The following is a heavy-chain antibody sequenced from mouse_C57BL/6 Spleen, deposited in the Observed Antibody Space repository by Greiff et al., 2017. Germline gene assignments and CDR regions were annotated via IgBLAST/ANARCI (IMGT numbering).Heavy chain of an antibody. J-gene: IGHJ3*01. CDR1: GFTFSDYG. D-gene: IGHD1-1*01. V-gene: IGHV5-17*01. Sequence: EVKRVESGGGLVKPGGSLKLSCAASGFTFSDYGMHWVRQAPEKGLEWVAYISSGSSTLYYADTVKGRFTISRDNAKNTLFLQMTSLRSEDTAMYYCARSYYGSSYPFAYWGQGTLVTVSA. CDR3: ARSYYGSSYPFAY. CDR2: ISSGSSTL.